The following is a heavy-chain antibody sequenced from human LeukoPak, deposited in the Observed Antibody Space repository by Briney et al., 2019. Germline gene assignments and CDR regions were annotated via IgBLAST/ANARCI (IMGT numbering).Heavy chain of an antibody. Sequence: ASVTVSFTFSGYTLTELSMHWVRQAPGKGLEWMGGFDLEDGETIYAQKFQGRVTMTEDTSTDTAYMELSSLRAEDTAVYYCATVAVRGVMVDYWGQGTLVTVSS. J-gene: IGHJ4*02. D-gene: IGHD3-10*01. V-gene: IGHV1-24*01. CDR2: FDLEDGET. CDR3: ATVAVRGVMVDY. CDR1: GYTLTELS.